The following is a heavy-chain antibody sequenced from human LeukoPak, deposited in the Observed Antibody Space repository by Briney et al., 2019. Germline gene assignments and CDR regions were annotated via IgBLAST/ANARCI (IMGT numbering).Heavy chain of an antibody. CDR3: ARVRAATMVRGVISPLDY. Sequence: TSGGSLRLSCAASGFTFSDYYMSWIRQAPGKGLEWVSYISSSGSTIYYADSVKGRFTISRDNAKNSLYLQMNSLRAEDTAVYYCARVRAATMVRGVISPLDYWGQGTLVTVSS. D-gene: IGHD3-10*01. CDR1: GFTFSDYY. V-gene: IGHV3-11*01. J-gene: IGHJ4*02. CDR2: ISSSGSTI.